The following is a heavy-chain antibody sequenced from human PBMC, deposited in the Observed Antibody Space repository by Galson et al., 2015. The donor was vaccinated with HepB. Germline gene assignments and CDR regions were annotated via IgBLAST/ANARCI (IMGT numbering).Heavy chain of an antibody. Sequence: SLRLSCAASGFTFSSYGMHWVRQAPGKGLEWVAVISYDGSNKYYADSVKGRFTISRDNSKNTLYLQMNSLRAEDTAVYYCAKVCGFWSGPAGDYYYYGMDVWGQGTTVTVSS. CDR3: AKVCGFWSGPAGDYYYYGMDV. CDR1: GFTFSSYG. V-gene: IGHV3-30*18. J-gene: IGHJ6*02. D-gene: IGHD3-3*01. CDR2: ISYDGSNK.